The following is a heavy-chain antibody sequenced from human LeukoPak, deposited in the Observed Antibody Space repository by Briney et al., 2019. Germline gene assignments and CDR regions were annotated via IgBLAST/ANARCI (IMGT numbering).Heavy chain of an antibody. CDR2: IIPIFGTA. D-gene: IGHD3-3*01. CDR3: ARESRFRRYYYYMDV. V-gene: IGHV1-69*06. J-gene: IGHJ6*03. Sequence: ASVKVSCKAAGYTFSTSTISWVRQAPGQGLGWMGGIIPIFGTANYAQKFQGRVTIPADKSTGTAYMELSSLRSEDTAMYYCARESRFRRYYYYMDVWGKGTTVTVSS. CDR1: GYTFSTST.